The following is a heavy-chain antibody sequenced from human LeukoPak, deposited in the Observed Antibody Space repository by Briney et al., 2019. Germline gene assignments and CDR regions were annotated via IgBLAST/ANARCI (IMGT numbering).Heavy chain of an antibody. Sequence: GGSLRLSCEASGFTFNTYSMNWARQAPGKGLEWVSFIYSGTIHYSDSVKGRFTISRDNSKNTLYLQMNSLRAEDTAVYYCARRADAYSHPYDYWGQGTLVTVSS. V-gene: IGHV3-53*01. CDR2: IYSGTI. CDR3: ARRADAYSHPYDY. D-gene: IGHD3-16*01. J-gene: IGHJ4*02. CDR1: GFTFNTYS.